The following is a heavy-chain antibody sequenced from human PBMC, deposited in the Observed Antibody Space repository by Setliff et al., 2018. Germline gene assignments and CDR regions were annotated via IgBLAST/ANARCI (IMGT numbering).Heavy chain of an antibody. V-gene: IGHV4-39*01. J-gene: IGHJ4*02. D-gene: IGHD3-3*01. CDR2: IYYSGST. Sequence: SETLSLTCTVSDVSISSGSFYWAWIRQPPGKGLEWIGSIYYSGSTYYNPSLTSRVTISVDTSNNQFSLNLRSVTAADTAIYYCARHFRSSKVQFLEYLTDYYFDSWGQGTLVTVSS. CDR1: DVSISSGSFY. CDR3: ARHFRSSKVQFLEYLTDYYFDS.